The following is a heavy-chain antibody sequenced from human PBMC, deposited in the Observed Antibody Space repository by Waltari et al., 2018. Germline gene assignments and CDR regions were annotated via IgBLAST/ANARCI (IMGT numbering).Heavy chain of an antibody. CDR1: GFTFSSYA. CDR2: RSYDGSNK. Sequence: QVQLVESGGGVVQPGRSLRLSCAASGFTFSSYAMHWVRQAPGKGLEWVAVRSYDGSNKYYADSVKGRFTISRDNSKNTLYLQMNSLRAEDTAVYYCARGGYLRYAFDIWGQGTMVTVSS. CDR3: ARGGYLRYAFDI. D-gene: IGHD4-17*01. J-gene: IGHJ3*02. V-gene: IGHV3-30-3*01.